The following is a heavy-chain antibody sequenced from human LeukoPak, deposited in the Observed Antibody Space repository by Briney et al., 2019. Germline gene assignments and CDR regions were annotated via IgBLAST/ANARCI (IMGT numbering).Heavy chain of an antibody. CDR3: ARGTAAAGTFWFDP. D-gene: IGHD6-13*01. CDR2: IYYSGGT. V-gene: IGHV4-59*01. Sequence: SETLSLTCTASGGSISSYYWSWIRQPPGKGLEWIGYIYYSGGTNYNPSLKSRVTISVDTSKNQFSLKLSSVTAADTAVYYCARGTAAAGTFWFDPWGQGTLVTVSS. J-gene: IGHJ5*02. CDR1: GGSISSYY.